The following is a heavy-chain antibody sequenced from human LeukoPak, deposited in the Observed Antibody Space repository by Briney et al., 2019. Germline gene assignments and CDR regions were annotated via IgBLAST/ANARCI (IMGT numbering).Heavy chain of an antibody. CDR2: ISYDGSNK. J-gene: IGHJ4*02. CDR1: GFTFSSYG. Sequence: PGGSLRLSCAASGFTFSSYGMHWVRQAPGKGLEWVAVISYDGSNKYYADSVKGRFTISRDNSKNTLYLQMNSLRAEDTAVYYCAIIAAAAPFWGQGTLVTVSS. CDR3: AIIAAAAPF. V-gene: IGHV3-30*03. D-gene: IGHD6-13*01.